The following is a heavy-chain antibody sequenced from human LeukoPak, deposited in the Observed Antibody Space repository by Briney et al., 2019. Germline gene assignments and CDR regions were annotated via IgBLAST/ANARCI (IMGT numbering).Heavy chain of an antibody. CDR2: INHSGST. CDR3: ARDGRFPPEVLPRYFDY. D-gene: IGHD1-26*01. V-gene: IGHV4-34*01. Sequence: SETLSLTCAVYGGSFSGYYWSWIRQPPGKGLEWIGEINHSGSTNYNPSLKSRVTISVDTSKNQFSLKLSSVTAADTAAYYCARDGRFPPEVLPRYFDYWGQGTLVTVSS. J-gene: IGHJ4*02. CDR1: GGSFSGYY.